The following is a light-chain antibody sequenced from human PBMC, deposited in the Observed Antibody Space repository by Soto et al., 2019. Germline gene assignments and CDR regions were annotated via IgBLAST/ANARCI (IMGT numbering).Light chain of an antibody. CDR2: GNR. Sequence: QSVLTQPPSVSGAPGQRVTISCTGNSSNLGAGYDVHWYQQLPGTAPNVVIYGNRNRPSGVPERFSGSKSCTSASLAITGLQAEDEADDYCHAYDYSLTASVFGGGTKLTVL. CDR3: HAYDYSLTASV. V-gene: IGLV1-40*01. J-gene: IGLJ3*02. CDR1: SSNLGAGYD.